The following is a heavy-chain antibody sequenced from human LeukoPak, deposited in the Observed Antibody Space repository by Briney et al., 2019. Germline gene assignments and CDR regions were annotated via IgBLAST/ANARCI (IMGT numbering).Heavy chain of an antibody. CDR1: GYTFTGYY. V-gene: IGHV1-69*06. CDR3: ARDLGIPTYYYDSSGLPFDY. Sequence: SVKVSCKASGYTFTGYYMHWVRQAPGQGLEWMGGIIVIFGTAKYAQKFQGRVTITADKSTSTVYMELSSLRSEDTAVYYCARDLGIPTYYYDSSGLPFDYWGQGTLVTVSS. J-gene: IGHJ4*02. D-gene: IGHD3-22*01. CDR2: IIVIFGTA.